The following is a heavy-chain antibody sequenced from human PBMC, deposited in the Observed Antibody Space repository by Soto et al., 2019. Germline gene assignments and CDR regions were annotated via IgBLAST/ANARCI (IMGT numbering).Heavy chain of an antibody. D-gene: IGHD3-3*01. V-gene: IGHV2-5*02. Sequence: QITLNESGPTQVKPRQTLTLTCTFSGFSLTTSGVVVGWIRQSPGKAPEWLALIYWDDDKRYSPSLKSRLTITKDTSKTPVVLTMADLDPADTATYYCAHRVLRTVFGLVTTTAIYFDFWGQGTPVAVSS. CDR3: AHRVLRTVFGLVTTTAIYFDF. CDR1: GFSLTTSGVV. J-gene: IGHJ4*02. CDR2: IYWDDDK.